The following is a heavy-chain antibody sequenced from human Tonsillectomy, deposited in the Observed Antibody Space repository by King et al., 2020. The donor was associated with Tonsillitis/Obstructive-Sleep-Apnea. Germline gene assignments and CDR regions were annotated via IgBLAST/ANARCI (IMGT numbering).Heavy chain of an antibody. CDR1: GFTFSSYW. V-gene: IGHV3-74*01. D-gene: IGHD2-15*01. CDR2: INSDGSST. J-gene: IGHJ4*02. CDR3: ARAYCSGGSCYFDY. Sequence: VQLVESGGGLVQPGGSLRLSCAASGFTFSSYWMHWVRQAPGKGLVWVSRINSDGSSTSYADSVKGRFTISRDNAKNTLYLQMNSLSAEDTAVYYCARAYCSGGSCYFDYWGQGTLVTVSS.